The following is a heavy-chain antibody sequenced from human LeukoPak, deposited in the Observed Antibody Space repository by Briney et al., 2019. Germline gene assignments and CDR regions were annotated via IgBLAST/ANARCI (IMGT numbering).Heavy chain of an antibody. CDR3: ARVRTRTDAFDI. V-gene: IGHV3-21*04. Sequence: GGSLRLSCAASGFTFSNYALNWVRQAPGKGLEWVSASGTSGDTYYADSVRGRFTISRDNAKNSLYLQMNSLRAEDTAVYYCARVRTRTDAFDIWGQGTMVTVSS. CDR2: SGTSGDT. D-gene: IGHD3/OR15-3a*01. J-gene: IGHJ3*02. CDR1: GFTFSNYA.